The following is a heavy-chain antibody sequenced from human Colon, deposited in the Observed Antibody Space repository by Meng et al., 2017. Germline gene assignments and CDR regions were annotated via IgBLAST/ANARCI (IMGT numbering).Heavy chain of an antibody. CDR3: AREVVVAGTRNWLDP. CDR2: TYQNGRP. Sequence: VQLQEPGPELVKPSGPLSLTCTASGGSITSSDWWSWVRQTPGKGLEWIGETYQNGRPNYNPSLKSRVTISVDKSKNQFSLNMTSVTAADTAVYYCAREVVVAGTRNWLDPWGQGILVTVSS. D-gene: IGHD6-19*01. V-gene: IGHV4-4*02. CDR1: GGSITSSDW. J-gene: IGHJ5*02.